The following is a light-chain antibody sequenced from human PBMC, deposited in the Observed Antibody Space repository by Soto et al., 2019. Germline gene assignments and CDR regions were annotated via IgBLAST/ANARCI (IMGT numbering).Light chain of an antibody. CDR1: SSDVGSYNL. CDR3: CSYAGSSTFVV. Sequence: QSVLTQPASVSGSPGQSITISCTGTSSDVGSYNLVSWYQQHPGKAPKLMIYEGSKRPSGVSNRFSGSKSGNTASLTISGLQAEDEADYSCCSYAGSSTFVVFGGGTQLTV. V-gene: IGLV2-23*03. CDR2: EGS. J-gene: IGLJ2*01.